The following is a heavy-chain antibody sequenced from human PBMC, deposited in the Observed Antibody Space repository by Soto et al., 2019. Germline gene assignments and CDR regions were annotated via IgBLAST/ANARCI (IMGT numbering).Heavy chain of an antibody. Sequence: GGSLRLSCAASGFTFSSYSMNWVRQAPGKGLEWVSSISSSSSYIYYADSVKGRFTISRDNAKNSLYLQMNSLRAEDTAVYYCARDLSNSTYYYYYYMDVWGKGTTVTVSS. CDR3: ARDLSNSTYYYYYYMDV. D-gene: IGHD4-4*01. CDR1: GFTFSSYS. CDR2: ISSSSSYI. J-gene: IGHJ6*03. V-gene: IGHV3-21*01.